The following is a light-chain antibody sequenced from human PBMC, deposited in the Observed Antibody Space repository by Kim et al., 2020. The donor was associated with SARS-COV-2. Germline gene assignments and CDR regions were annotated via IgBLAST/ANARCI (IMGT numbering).Light chain of an antibody. CDR2: GPS. CDR1: QSVTSN. V-gene: IGKV3-15*01. CDR3: QQYHDWPLT. J-gene: IGKJ4*01. Sequence: EIVLTQSPATLSVSAGERATLSCRASQSVTSNLAWYQQKPGRAPRLLIYGPSTRATGIPARFTGSGSGTEFTLTISSLQSEVFAVYYCQQYHDWPLTFGGGTKVDIK.